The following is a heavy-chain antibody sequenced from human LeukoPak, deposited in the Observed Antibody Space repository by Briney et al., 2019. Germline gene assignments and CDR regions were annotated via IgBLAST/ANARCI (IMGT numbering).Heavy chain of an antibody. J-gene: IGHJ4*02. Sequence: PGGSLRLSCAASGFTFSDYYMSWIRQAPGKGLEWVSYISSSGSTIYYADSVKGRFTISRDNAKNSLYLQMNSLRAEDTAVYYCAMESITMIVVVNQFDYWGQGTLVTVSS. CDR1: GFTFSDYY. CDR2: ISSSGSTI. V-gene: IGHV3-11*01. D-gene: IGHD3-22*01. CDR3: AMESITMIVVVNQFDY.